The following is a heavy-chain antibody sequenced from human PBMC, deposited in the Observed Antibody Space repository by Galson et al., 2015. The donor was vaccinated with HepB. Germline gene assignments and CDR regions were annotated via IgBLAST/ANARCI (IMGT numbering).Heavy chain of an antibody. D-gene: IGHD3-3*02. CDR1: GFTFSDYY. CDR3: ARDGTYDRSVFGPLGGYFDL. J-gene: IGHJ2*01. V-gene: IGHV3-11*06. CDR2: ISSSSSYT. Sequence: SLRLSCAASGFTFSDYYMSWIRQAPGKGLEWVSYISSSSSYTNYADSVKGRFTISRDNAKNSLYLQMNSLRAEDTGVYYCARDGTYDRSVFGPLGGYFDLWGRGTLVTVPS.